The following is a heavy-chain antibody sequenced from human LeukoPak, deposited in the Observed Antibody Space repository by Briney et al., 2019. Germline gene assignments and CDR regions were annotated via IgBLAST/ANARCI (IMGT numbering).Heavy chain of an antibody. J-gene: IGHJ6*03. CDR3: ARDSSGWYFVNVTYDYYYMDV. CDR2: ISSSSSYI. V-gene: IGHV3-21*01. Sequence: PGGSLRLSCAASGFTFSSYAMSWVRQAPGKGLEWVSSISSSSSYIYYADSVKGRFTISRDNAKNTLYLQMNSLRAEDTAVYYCARDSSGWYFVNVTYDYYYMDVWGKGTTVTVSS. D-gene: IGHD6-19*01. CDR1: GFTFSSYA.